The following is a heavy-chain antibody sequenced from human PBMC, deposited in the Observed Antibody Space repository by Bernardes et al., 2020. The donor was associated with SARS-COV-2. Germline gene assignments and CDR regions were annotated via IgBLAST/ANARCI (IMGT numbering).Heavy chain of an antibody. CDR2: IYYSGST. J-gene: IGHJ4*02. V-gene: IGHV4-59*01. CDR1: GGSISSYY. CDR3: ARGLRFYDSSGYYFDY. Sequence: ETLSLTCTVSGGSISSYYWSWIRQPPGKGLEWIGYIYYSGSTNYNPSLKSRVTISVDTSKNQFSLKLSSVTAADTAVYYCARGLRFYDSSGYYFDYWGQGTLVTVSS. D-gene: IGHD3-22*01.